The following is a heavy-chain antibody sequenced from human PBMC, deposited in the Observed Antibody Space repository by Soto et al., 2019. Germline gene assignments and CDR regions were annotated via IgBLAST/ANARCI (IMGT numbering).Heavy chain of an antibody. J-gene: IGHJ6*02. CDR2: INPSGGST. CDR3: ARDKKGYGYGYYYYYGMDV. V-gene: IGHV1-46*01. D-gene: IGHD5-18*01. Sequence: ASVKVSCKASGYTFTSYYMHWVRQAPGQGLEWMGIINPSGGSTSYAQKFQGRVTMTRDTSTSTVYMELSSLRSEDTAVYYCARDKKGYGYGYYYYYGMDVWGQGTTVTVSS. CDR1: GYTFTSYY.